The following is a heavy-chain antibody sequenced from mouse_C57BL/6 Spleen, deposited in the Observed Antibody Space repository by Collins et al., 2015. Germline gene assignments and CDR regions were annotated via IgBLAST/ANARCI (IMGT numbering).Heavy chain of an antibody. CDR3: ARGIYYDFHFDY. D-gene: IGHD2-4*01. CDR1: GYSFTDYN. V-gene: IGHV1-39*01. J-gene: IGHJ2*01. Sequence: SGPELVKPGASVKISCKASGYSFTDYNMNWAKQSNGKSLEWIGLIIPNYGTTSYNQKFKGKATLTVDQSTSTAYMQLNSLTSEDSAVYYCARGIYYDFHFDYWGQGTTLTVSS. CDR2: IIPNYGTT.